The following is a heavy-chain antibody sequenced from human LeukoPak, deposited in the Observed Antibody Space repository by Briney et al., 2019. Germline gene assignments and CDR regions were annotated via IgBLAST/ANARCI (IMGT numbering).Heavy chain of an antibody. J-gene: IGHJ4*02. V-gene: IGHV1-8*01. D-gene: IGHD3-10*01. CDR3: ARVSYYGSGSYYNGSD. CDR2: MNPNSGNT. CDR1: GYTFTSYD. Sequence: ASVKVSCKASGYTFTSYDINWVRQATGQGLEWMGWMNPNSGNTGYAQKFQGRVTMTRNTSISTAYMELCSLRSEDTAVYYCARVSYYGSGSYYNGSDWGQGTLVTVSS.